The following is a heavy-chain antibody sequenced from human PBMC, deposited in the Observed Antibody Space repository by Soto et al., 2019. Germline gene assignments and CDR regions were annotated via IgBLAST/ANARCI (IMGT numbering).Heavy chain of an antibody. CDR3: ARRYNWNYWWFDP. V-gene: IGHV4-34*01. D-gene: IGHD1-7*01. Sequence: SETLSLTCAVYGGSFSGYYWSWIRQPPGKGLEWIGEINHSGSTNYNPSLKSRVTISVDTSKNQFSLKLSSVTAADTAVYYCARRYNWNYWWFDPWGQGTLVTVSS. CDR2: INHSGST. J-gene: IGHJ5*02. CDR1: GGSFSGYY.